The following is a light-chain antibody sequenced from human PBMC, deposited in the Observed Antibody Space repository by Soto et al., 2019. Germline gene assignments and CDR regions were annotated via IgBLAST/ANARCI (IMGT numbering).Light chain of an antibody. Sequence: EIVLTQSPGTLSLSPGQRATLSCRASESISRDYLAWYQQRLGQAPRLLIYGASSGATGIPDRFSGSGSGTDFTLTISRLEPEDFAIYYCQQYGGVPYTFGQGPKVDIK. V-gene: IGKV3-20*01. CDR2: GAS. CDR1: ESISRDY. J-gene: IGKJ2*01. CDR3: QQYGGVPYT.